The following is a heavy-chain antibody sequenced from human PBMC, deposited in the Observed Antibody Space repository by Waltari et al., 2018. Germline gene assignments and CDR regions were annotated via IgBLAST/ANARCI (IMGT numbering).Heavy chain of an antibody. Sequence: QVQLQQWCAGLLKPSETLSLTCAVYGGSFSGYYWSWIRQPPGKGLEWIGEINHSGSTNYNPSLKSRVTISVDTSKNQFSLKLSSVTAADTAVYYCARERPYSSSRGCFDPWGQGTLVTVSS. CDR1: GGSFSGYY. CDR3: ARERPYSSSRGCFDP. D-gene: IGHD6-13*01. J-gene: IGHJ5*02. CDR2: INHSGST. V-gene: IGHV4-34*01.